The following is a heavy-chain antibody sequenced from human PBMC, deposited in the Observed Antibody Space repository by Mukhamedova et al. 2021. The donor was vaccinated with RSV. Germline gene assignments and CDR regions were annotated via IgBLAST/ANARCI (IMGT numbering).Heavy chain of an antibody. V-gene: IGHV3-64D*06. D-gene: IGHD4-17*01. CDR2: ISSNGADT. Sequence: HWVRQAPGKGLEYVSAISSNGADTYYADSVKGRFTISRDNSKNTLDLQMTSLRAEDTAVYYGVRDDGDYAYDYWGQGIPVTVSS. J-gene: IGHJ4*02. CDR3: VRDDGDYAYDY.